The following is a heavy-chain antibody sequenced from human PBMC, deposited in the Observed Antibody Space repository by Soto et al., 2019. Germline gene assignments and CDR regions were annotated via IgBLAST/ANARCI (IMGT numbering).Heavy chain of an antibody. CDR1: GGSFSGYY. CDR3: ARVNGWNFYSAVLYYYYGMDV. J-gene: IGHJ6*02. D-gene: IGHD1-7*01. CDR2: INHSGST. V-gene: IGHV4-34*01. Sequence: SETLSLTCAVYGGSFSGYYWSWIRQPPGKGLEWIGEINHSGSTNYNPSLKRRVTISVDTSKNQFSLKLSSVTAADTAVYYCARVNGWNFYSAVLYYYYGMDVWGQGTTVTVSS.